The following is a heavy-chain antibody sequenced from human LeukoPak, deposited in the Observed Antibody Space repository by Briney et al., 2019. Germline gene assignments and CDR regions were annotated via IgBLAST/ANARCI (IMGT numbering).Heavy chain of an antibody. D-gene: IGHD6-13*01. CDR1: GFTFSSYS. CDR2: ISSSSSTI. J-gene: IGHJ4*02. V-gene: IGHV3-48*01. CDR3: ARDLVVRSSSWYEGVFDY. Sequence: GGSLRLSCAASGFTFSSYSMNWVRQAPGKGLEWVSYISSSSSTIYYADSVKGRFTISRDNAKNSLYLQMNSLRAEDTAVYYCARDLVVRSSSWYEGVFDYWGQGTLVTVSS.